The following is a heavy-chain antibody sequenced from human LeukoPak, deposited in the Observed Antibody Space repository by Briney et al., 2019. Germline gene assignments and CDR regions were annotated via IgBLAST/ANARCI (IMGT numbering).Heavy chain of an antibody. V-gene: IGHV3-15*01. D-gene: IGHD5-24*01. CDR3: TTPGEVSTTQPFDY. CDR1: GFTFRNAW. Sequence: GGSLRLSCAASGFTFRNAWISWVRQAPGKGLEWVGRIKSKTDGGTTDYAAPVKGRFTMSRDDSKNTLYLQMNSLKTEDTAVYYCTTPGEVSTTQPFDYWGQGTLVTVSS. J-gene: IGHJ4*02. CDR2: IKSKTDGGTT.